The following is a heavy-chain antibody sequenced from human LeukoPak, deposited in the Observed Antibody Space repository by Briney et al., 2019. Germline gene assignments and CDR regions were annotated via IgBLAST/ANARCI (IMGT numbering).Heavy chain of an antibody. CDR1: GGSISSYY. V-gene: IGHV4-4*07. J-gene: IGHJ4*02. D-gene: IGHD3-3*01. CDR2: IYTSGST. Sequence: SETLSLTCTVSGGSISSYYWSWIRQPAGKGLEWIGRIYTSGSTNYNPSLKSRVTMSVDTSKNQFSLKLSSVTAADTAVYYCAREGYDFWSGYSHPYYFDYWGQGTLVTVSS. CDR3: AREGYDFWSGYSHPYYFDY.